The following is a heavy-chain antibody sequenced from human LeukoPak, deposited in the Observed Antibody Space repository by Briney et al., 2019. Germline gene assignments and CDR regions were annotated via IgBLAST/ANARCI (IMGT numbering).Heavy chain of an antibody. Sequence: WASVKVSCKASGYTFTSYGISWVRQAPGQGLEWMGWISAYNGNTNYAQKLQGRVTMTTDTSTSTAHMELRSLRSDDTAVYYCARDSLLNYYDSSGYPLRFDPWGQGTLVTVSS. CDR2: ISAYNGNT. D-gene: IGHD3-22*01. V-gene: IGHV1-18*01. CDR3: ARDSLLNYYDSSGYPLRFDP. CDR1: GYTFTSYG. J-gene: IGHJ5*02.